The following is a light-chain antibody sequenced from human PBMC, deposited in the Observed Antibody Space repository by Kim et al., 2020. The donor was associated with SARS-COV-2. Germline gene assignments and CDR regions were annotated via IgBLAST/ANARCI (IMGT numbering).Light chain of an antibody. Sequence: QSVTISCTGTSSDVGGYTYVSWYQQRPGKAPKLMIYEVSKRPSGVPDRFSGSKSGNTASLTVSGLQAEDEADYYCSSYAGSNNLVFGGGTQLTVL. CDR3: SSYAGSNNLV. CDR1: SSDVGGYTY. CDR2: EVS. J-gene: IGLJ2*01. V-gene: IGLV2-8*01.